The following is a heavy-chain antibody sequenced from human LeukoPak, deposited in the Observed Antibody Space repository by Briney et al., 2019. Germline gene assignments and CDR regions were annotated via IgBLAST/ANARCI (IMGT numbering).Heavy chain of an antibody. CDR1: GDSISSGSYY. J-gene: IGHJ6*03. Sequence: SETLSLTCTVSGDSISSGSYYWSWIRQPAGKGLEWIGRIYTSGSTNYNPSLKSRVTMSVDTSKNQFSLKLSSVTAADTAVYYCARGYYDQTKSYYYYYMDVWGKGTTVTISS. D-gene: IGHD3-22*01. CDR3: ARGYYDQTKSYYYYYMDV. V-gene: IGHV4-61*02. CDR2: IYTSGST.